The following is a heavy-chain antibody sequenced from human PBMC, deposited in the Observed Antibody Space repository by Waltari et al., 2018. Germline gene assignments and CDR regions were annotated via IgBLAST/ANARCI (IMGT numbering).Heavy chain of an antibody. V-gene: IGHV4-39*05. CDR2: IYYSGST. J-gene: IGHJ4*02. CDR3: ATLLTTVTPEVDY. D-gene: IGHD4-17*01. CDR1: GGSISSSSYY. Sequence: QLQLQESGPGLVKPSETPSLTCTVSGGSISSSSYYWGWIRQPPGKGLEWIGSIYYSGSTYYNPSLKSRVTISVDTSKNQFSLKLSSVTAADTAVYYCATLLTTVTPEVDYWGQGTLVTVSS.